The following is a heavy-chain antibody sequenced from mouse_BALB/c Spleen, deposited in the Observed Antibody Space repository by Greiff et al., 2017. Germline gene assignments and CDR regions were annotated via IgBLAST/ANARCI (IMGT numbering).Heavy chain of an antibody. CDR3: ARREPFDY. Sequence: QVQLQQSGAELAKPGASVKMSCKASGYTFTSYWMHWVKQRPGQGLEWIGYINPSTGYTEYNQKFKDKATLTADKSSSTAYMQLSSLTSEDSAVYYCARREPFDYWGQGTTLTVSS. J-gene: IGHJ2*01. CDR1: GYTFTSYW. CDR2: INPSTGYT. V-gene: IGHV1-7*01.